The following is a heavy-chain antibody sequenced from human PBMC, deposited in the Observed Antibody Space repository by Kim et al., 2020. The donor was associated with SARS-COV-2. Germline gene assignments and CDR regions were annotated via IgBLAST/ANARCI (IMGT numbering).Heavy chain of an antibody. CDR3: ARDRYDFWSGQHPVYYYGMDV. D-gene: IGHD3-3*01. Sequence: SVKVSCKASGGTFSSYAISWVRQAPGQGLEWMGRIIPILGIANYAQKFQGRVTITADKSTSTAYMELSSLRSEDTAVYYCARDRYDFWSGQHPVYYYGMDVWGQGATVTVSS. J-gene: IGHJ6*02. CDR2: IIPILGIA. CDR1: GGTFSSYA. V-gene: IGHV1-69*04.